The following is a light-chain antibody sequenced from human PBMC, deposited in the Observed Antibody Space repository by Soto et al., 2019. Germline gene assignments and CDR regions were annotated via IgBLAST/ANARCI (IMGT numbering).Light chain of an antibody. CDR1: QTISIY. Sequence: DIQMTQSPSSLSASVGDRVTITCRASQTISIYLNWYQQKPGNVPNLLIYHSSTLQSGVPSSFSGSGSGTDFTLTISSLQPDDFATYYCQQSYSTSPTFGGGTKVEIQ. CDR2: HSS. CDR3: QQSYSTSPT. V-gene: IGKV1-39*01. J-gene: IGKJ4*01.